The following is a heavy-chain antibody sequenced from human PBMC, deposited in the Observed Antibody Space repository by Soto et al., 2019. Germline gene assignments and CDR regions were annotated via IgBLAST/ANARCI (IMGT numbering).Heavy chain of an antibody. V-gene: IGHV4-4*02. Sequence: SETLSLTCAVSGGSISSSNWWSWVRQPPGKGLEWIGEIYHSGSTNYNPSLKSRVTISVDKSKNQFSLKLSSVTAADTAVYYCAVAGVQRYCTNGVCYRWFDPWGQGTLVTVSS. CDR3: AVAGVQRYCTNGVCYRWFDP. D-gene: IGHD2-8*01. CDR1: GGSISSSNW. CDR2: IYHSGST. J-gene: IGHJ5*02.